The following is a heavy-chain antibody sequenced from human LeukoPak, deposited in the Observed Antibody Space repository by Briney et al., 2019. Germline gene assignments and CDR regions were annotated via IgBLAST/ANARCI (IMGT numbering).Heavy chain of an antibody. CDR3: SNKVYCSTTSCHPAGY. CDR2: IYHSGTT. CDR1: GESIRSSNW. D-gene: IGHD2-2*01. J-gene: IGHJ4*02. Sequence: SGTLSLTCTVSGESIRSSNWWSWVRQPPGKGLEWIGEIYHSGTTNYNPSLKSRVTISFATSTNQFFLDLSPVTAADTAVYYCSNKVYCSTTSCHPAGYWGLGSLVTVSS. V-gene: IGHV4-4*02.